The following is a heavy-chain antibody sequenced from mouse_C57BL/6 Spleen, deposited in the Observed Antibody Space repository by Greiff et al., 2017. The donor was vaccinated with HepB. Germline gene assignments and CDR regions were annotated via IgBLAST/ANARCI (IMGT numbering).Heavy chain of an antibody. CDR3: ARDYYGSFDY. J-gene: IGHJ2*01. Sequence: VQLKESGPELVKPGASVKMSCKASGYTFTDYNMHWVKQSHGKSLEWLGYINPNNGGTSYNQKFKGKATLTVNKSSSTAYMELRSLTSEDSAVYYCARDYYGSFDYWGQGTTLTVSS. CDR1: GYTFTDYN. CDR2: INPNNGGT. V-gene: IGHV1-22*01. D-gene: IGHD1-1*01.